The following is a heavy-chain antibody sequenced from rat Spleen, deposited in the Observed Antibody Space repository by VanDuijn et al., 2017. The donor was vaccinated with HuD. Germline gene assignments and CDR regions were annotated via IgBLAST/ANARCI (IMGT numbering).Heavy chain of an antibody. CDR1: GFTFSDYD. J-gene: IGHJ2*01. V-gene: IGHV5-7*01. CDR2: ITYDGIT. CDR3: ARGGYYDGYYHFDY. Sequence: EVQLVASGGGLVQPGRSLKLSCAASGFTFSDYDMAWVRQAPTKGLEWVGSITYDGITYYRDSVRGRFTISRDESKSTLYLQMDSLRSEDTATYYCARGGYYDGYYHFDYWGQGVMVTVSS. D-gene: IGHD1-12*03.